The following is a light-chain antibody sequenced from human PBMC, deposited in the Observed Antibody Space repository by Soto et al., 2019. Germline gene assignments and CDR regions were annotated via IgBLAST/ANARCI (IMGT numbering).Light chain of an antibody. CDR2: EAS. V-gene: IGLV2-23*01. CDR3: CSYAGDKTYV. Sequence: QSALTQPASVSGSPGQSITISCTVTGSDVRTYNLVSWYQQHPGKVPKLIIYEASKRPSGVSSRFSGSQPGNTASLTVSGLQAEDEADYYCCSYAGDKTYVFGSGTKLTLL. J-gene: IGLJ1*01. CDR1: GSDVRTYNL.